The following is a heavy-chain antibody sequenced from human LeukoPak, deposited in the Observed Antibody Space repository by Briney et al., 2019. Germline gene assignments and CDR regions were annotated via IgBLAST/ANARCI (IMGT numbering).Heavy chain of an antibody. CDR2: IRYDGSNK. CDR1: GFTFSSYG. V-gene: IGHV3-30*02. CDR3: VRGSAAAKNAFDV. Sequence: GWSLRLYWAASGFTFSSYGMHWGRQAPGKGLEWVAFIRYDGSNKYYADSVKGRFTISRDNSKNTLYLQMNSLRAEDTAVYYCVRGSAAAKNAFDVWGQGTMVSVSS. J-gene: IGHJ3*01. D-gene: IGHD6-13*01.